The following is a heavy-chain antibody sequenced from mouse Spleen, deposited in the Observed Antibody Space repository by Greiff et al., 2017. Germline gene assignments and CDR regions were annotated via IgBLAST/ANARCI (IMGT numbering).Heavy chain of an antibody. V-gene: IGHV1-80*01. J-gene: IGHJ2*01. CDR2: IYPGDGDT. CDR3: ARGVTTVVAHFDY. CDR1: GYAFSSYW. D-gene: IGHD1-1*01. Sequence: VQLQQSGAELVKPGASVKISCKASGYAFSSYWMNWVKQRPGKGLEWIGQIYPGDGDTNYNGKFKSKATLTVDKPSSTAYMQLSSLTSEDSAVYYCARGVTTVVAHFDYWGQGTTLTVSS.